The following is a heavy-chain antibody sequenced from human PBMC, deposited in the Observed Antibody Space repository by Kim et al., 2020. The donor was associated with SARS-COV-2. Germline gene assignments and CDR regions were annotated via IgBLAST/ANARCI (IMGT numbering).Heavy chain of an antibody. CDR2: INHSGST. Sequence: SETLSLTCAVYGGSFSGYYWSWIRQPPGKGLEWIGEINHSGSTNYNPSLKSRVTISVDTSKNQFSLKLSSVTAADTAVYYCARGLGAGGYWGQGTLVTVS. D-gene: IGHD3-16*01. CDR1: GGSFSGYY. J-gene: IGHJ4*02. V-gene: IGHV4-34*01. CDR3: ARGLGAGGY.